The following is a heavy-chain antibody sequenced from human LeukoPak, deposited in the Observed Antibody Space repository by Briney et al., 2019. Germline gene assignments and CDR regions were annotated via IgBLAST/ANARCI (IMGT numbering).Heavy chain of an antibody. Sequence: KASETLSRTCTVSGGSISSYYWSWIRQPPGKGLEWIGYIYYSGTTNYNPSLKSRVSMSVDTSKNQFSLRLSSVTAADTAVYYCARVTREIDIVAYYYYDYYMDVWGTGTTVTVSS. D-gene: IGHD5-12*01. CDR3: ARVTREIDIVAYYYYDYYMDV. V-gene: IGHV4-59*12. CDR2: IYYSGTT. CDR1: GGSISSYY. J-gene: IGHJ6*03.